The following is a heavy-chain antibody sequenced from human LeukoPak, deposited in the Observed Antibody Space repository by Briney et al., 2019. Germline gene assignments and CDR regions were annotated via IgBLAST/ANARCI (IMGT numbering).Heavy chain of an antibody. D-gene: IGHD2-8*01. CDR2: FDPEDGET. Sequence: ASVKVSCKVSGYTLTELSMHWVRQAPGKGLEWMGGFDPEDGETIYAQKFQGRVTMTEDTSTDTAYMELSSLRSEDTAVYYCATSPSRRKGDIVLMVYASYFDYWGQGALVTVSS. CDR1: GYTLTELS. J-gene: IGHJ4*02. V-gene: IGHV1-24*01. CDR3: ATSPSRRKGDIVLMVYASYFDY.